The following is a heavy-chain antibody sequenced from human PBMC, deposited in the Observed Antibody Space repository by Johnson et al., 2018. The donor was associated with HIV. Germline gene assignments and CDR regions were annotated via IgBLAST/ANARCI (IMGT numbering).Heavy chain of an antibody. CDR3: ARGRTQFLEGGAFDI. Sequence: QVQLVESGGGVDQPGRSLRLSCATSGFAFSSYAVHWVRQAPGKGLEWVAVISYGGSNKYFADSVKGRFTISRENLNNTLYLQMNSLRTEDTAVYYCARGRTQFLEGGAFDIWGQGTMVIVS. J-gene: IGHJ3*02. D-gene: IGHD3-3*01. CDR1: GFAFSSYA. CDR2: ISYGGSNK. V-gene: IGHV3-30-3*01.